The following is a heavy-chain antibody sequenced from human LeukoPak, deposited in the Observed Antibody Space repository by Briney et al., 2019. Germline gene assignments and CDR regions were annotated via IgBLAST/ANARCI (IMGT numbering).Heavy chain of an antibody. D-gene: IGHD1-26*01. J-gene: IGHJ4*02. CDR2: IWYDGSNK. CDR1: GFTFSSYG. CDR3: ASGRELAFDY. Sequence: GGSLRLSCAASGFTFSSYGMHWVRQAPGKGLEWVAVIWYDGSNKYYADSVKGRFTISRDNSKNTLYLQMNSPRAEDTAVYYCASGRELAFDYWGQGTLVTVSS. V-gene: IGHV3-33*01.